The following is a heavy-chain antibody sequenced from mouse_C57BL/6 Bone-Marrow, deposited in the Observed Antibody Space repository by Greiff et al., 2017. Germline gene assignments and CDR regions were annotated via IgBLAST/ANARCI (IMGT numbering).Heavy chain of an antibody. D-gene: IGHD1-1*01. CDR2: ISSGGSYT. V-gene: IGHV5-6*01. CDR1: GFTFSSYG. Sequence: EVQLQQSGGDLVKPGGSLKLSCAASGFTFSSYGMSWVRQTPDTRLEWVANISSGGSYTYYPDSVKGRFTISRDNAKNTLYLQRSSLKSEDTAMYYCARRGTTVVARAMDYWGQGTSVTVSS. CDR3: ARRGTTVVARAMDY. J-gene: IGHJ4*01.